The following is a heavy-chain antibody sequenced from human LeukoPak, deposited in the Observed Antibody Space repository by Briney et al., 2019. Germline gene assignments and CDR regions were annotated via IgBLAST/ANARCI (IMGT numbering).Heavy chain of an antibody. V-gene: IGHV3-53*01. J-gene: IGHJ4*02. CDR1: GFPVSTKY. D-gene: IGHD4-23*01. CDR2: IYTSGST. CDR3: ARDPYSSNSRPYYFDY. Sequence: PGGSLRLSCAASGFPVSTKYMNWIRQAPGKGLEWVSVIYTSGSTNYADSVKGRFTISRDNSMNTLYLQMNSLRAEDTAVYYCARDPYSSNSRPYYFDYWGQGTLVTVSS.